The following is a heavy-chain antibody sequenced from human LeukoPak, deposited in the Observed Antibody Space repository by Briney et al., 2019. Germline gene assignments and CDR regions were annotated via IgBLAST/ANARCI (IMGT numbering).Heavy chain of an antibody. CDR1: GFTFSSYG. CDR3: AKDLGLIAVAGNWFDP. D-gene: IGHD6-19*01. CDR2: IWYDGSNK. V-gene: IGHV3-33*06. Sequence: PRRSLRLSCAASGFTFSSYGMHWVRQAPGKGLEWVAVIWYDGSNKYYADSVKGRFTISRDNSKNTLYLQMNSLRAEDTAVYYCAKDLGLIAVAGNWFDPWGQGTLVTVSS. J-gene: IGHJ5*02.